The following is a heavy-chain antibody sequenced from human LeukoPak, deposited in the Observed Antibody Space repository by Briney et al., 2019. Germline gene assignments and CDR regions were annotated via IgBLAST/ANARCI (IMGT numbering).Heavy chain of an antibody. CDR2: ISSSSGTV. Sequence: GGSLRLSCAASGFTFSSYSFNWVRQAPGKRLEWISYISSSSGTVWYADSVKGRFTISIDKAKNSLYLQMDSLRAEDTAVFYCVRDHLYGFDYWGQGTLVTVSS. V-gene: IGHV3-48*01. J-gene: IGHJ4*02. CDR1: GFTFSSYS. D-gene: IGHD4-17*01. CDR3: VRDHLYGFDY.